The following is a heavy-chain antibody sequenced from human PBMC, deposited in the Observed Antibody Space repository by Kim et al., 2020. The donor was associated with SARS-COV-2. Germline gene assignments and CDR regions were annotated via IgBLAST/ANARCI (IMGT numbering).Heavy chain of an antibody. Sequence: GGSLRLSCAASGFTFSSYSMNWVRQAPGKGLEWVSSITSSSSYIYYADSVKGRFTISRDNAKNSLYLQMNSLRAEDTAVYYCARVVWYYYDSSGRYYFDYSGQGTLVSVSS. CDR3: ARVVWYYYDSSGRYYFDY. D-gene: IGHD3-22*01. CDR2: ITSSSSYI. J-gene: IGHJ4*02. V-gene: IGHV3-21*01. CDR1: GFTFSSYS.